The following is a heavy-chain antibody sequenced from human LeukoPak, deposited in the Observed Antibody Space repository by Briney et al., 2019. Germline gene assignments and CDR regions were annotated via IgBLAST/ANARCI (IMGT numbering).Heavy chain of an antibody. V-gene: IGHV4-30-2*01. CDR2: IYHGGST. Sequence: SETLSLTCTVSGGSISSGGYYWSWIRQPPGKGLEWIGYIYHGGSTYYNPSLKSRVTISVDRSKNQFSLKLSSVTAADTAVYYCARIPQNCSSTSCYGIDPWGQGTLVTVSS. D-gene: IGHD2-2*01. CDR3: ARIPQNCSSTSCYGIDP. CDR1: GGSISSGGYY. J-gene: IGHJ5*02.